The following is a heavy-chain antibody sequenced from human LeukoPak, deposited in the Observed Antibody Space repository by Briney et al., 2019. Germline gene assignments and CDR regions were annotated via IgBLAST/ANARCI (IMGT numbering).Heavy chain of an antibody. J-gene: IGHJ4*02. V-gene: IGHV1-69-2*01. CDR3: APSGAYCGGDCYGDY. CDR1: VYTFTDYY. Sequence: ASVKVSCKASVYTFTDYYMHWVQQAPGKGLEWMGRVDPEDGETIYAERFQGRVTITADTSTDTAYMELSSLRSEDTAVYYCAPSGAYCGGDCYGDYWGQGTLVTVSS. D-gene: IGHD2-21*02. CDR2: VDPEDGET.